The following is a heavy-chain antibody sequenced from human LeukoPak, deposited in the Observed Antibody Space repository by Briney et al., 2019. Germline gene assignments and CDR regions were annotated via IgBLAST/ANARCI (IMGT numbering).Heavy chain of an antibody. CDR1: GFTFSNAW. V-gene: IGHV3-15*01. J-gene: IGHJ3*02. CDR2: IKSKSNGGTI. D-gene: IGHD3-10*01. CDR3: ITEKSGPGGALDI. Sequence: PGGSLRLSCAASGFTFSNAWMIWVRRAPGRGLEWVGRIKSKSNGGTIDYAAPVKGRFTISRDDSKNTLFLQMNSLKTEDTAMYYCITEKSGPGGALDIWGQGTMVTVSS.